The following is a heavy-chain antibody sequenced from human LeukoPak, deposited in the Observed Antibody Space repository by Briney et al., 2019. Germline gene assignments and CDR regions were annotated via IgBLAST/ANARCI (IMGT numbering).Heavy chain of an antibody. CDR1: GGSFSSYY. CDR3: ARGGSSGWYYFDY. V-gene: IGHV4-59*01. CDR2: IYYSGST. J-gene: IGHJ4*02. D-gene: IGHD6-19*01. Sequence: SETLSLTCAVYGGSFSSYYWSWIRQPPGKGLEWIGYIYYSGSTNYNPSLKSRVTISVDTSKNQFSLKLSSVTAADTAVYYCARGGSSGWYYFDYWGQGTLVTVSS.